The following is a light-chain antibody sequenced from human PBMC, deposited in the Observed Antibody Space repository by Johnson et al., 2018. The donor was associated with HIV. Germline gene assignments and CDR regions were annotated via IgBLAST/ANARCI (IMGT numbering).Light chain of an antibody. J-gene: IGLJ1*01. CDR2: ETN. CDR3: GTWDSSLSAYV. V-gene: IGLV1-51*02. CDR1: SSNIGNNY. Sequence: QSVLTQPPSVSAAPGQKVTISCSVSSSNIGNNYVSWYQQLPGTAPKLLIYETNKRPSGIPDRFSGSKSGTSATLGITGLQTGDEADYYCGTWDSSLSAYVFGTGTKVTVL.